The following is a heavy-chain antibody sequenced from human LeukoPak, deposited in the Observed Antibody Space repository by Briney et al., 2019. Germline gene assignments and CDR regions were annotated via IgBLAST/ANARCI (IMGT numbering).Heavy chain of an antibody. J-gene: IGHJ4*02. D-gene: IGHD6-13*01. Sequence: SETLSLTCTVSGGSISTYYWSWIRQAPGKGLEWIGYINYSGSTDYNPSLKSRVTISVDTTKNQLSLKMRSVTAADTAVYYCAREYSSFEYWGQGTLVTVSS. CDR1: GGSISTYY. V-gene: IGHV4-59*01. CDR2: INYSGST. CDR3: AREYSSFEY.